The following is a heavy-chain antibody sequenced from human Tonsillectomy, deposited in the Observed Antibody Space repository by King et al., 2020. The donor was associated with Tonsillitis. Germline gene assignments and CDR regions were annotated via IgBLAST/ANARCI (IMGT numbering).Heavy chain of an antibody. CDR2: ISGSGGSA. V-gene: IGHV3-23*01. CDR1: GFTFSDYA. J-gene: IGHJ4*02. D-gene: IGHD3-3*01. CDR3: VRFMEWSFLEGYFDY. Sequence: EVQLQESGGGLVQPGGSLSLSCAASGFTFSDYAMTWVRQAPGKGLEWVSGISGSGGSAYYADSVKGRFTISRDNSKNTLYLQMNSLRAEDTAVYFCVRFMEWSFLEGYFDYWGQGTLVTVSS.